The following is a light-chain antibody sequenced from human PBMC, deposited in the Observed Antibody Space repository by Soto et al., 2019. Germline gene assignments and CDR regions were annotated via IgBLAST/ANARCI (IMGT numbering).Light chain of an antibody. CDR3: AAWDDSLNGYV. CDR2: SNN. J-gene: IGLJ1*01. V-gene: IGLV1-44*01. CDR1: SSNIGSNT. Sequence: QLVLTQPPSASGTPGQRVTISCSGSSSNIGSNTVNWYQQLPGTAPKLLIYSNNHRPSGVPDRFSGSKSGTSASLAISVLQSEDEADYYCAAWDDSLNGYVFGTGTKLTV.